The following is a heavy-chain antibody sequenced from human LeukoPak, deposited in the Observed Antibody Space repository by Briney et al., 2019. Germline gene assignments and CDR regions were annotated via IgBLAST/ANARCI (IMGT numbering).Heavy chain of an antibody. CDR1: GGSISSYY. V-gene: IGHV4-4*07. CDR2: IYTSGST. Sequence: SETLSLTCTVSGGSISSYYWSWIRQPAGKGLEWIGRIYTSGSTNYNPSLKSRVTISVDTSKNQFSLKLSSVTAADTAVYYCARAGVVPAAIGAFDIWGQGTMVTVSS. D-gene: IGHD2-2*01. J-gene: IGHJ3*02. CDR3: ARAGVVPAAIGAFDI.